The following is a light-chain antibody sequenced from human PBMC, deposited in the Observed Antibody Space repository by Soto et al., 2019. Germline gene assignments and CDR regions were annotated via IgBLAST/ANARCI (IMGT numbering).Light chain of an antibody. V-gene: IGKV3-11*01. Sequence: EIVMTQSPATLSVSPGERATLSCRASQSVSSNLAWYQQKPGQAPRLLIYNASNRATGIPARFSGSVSGTDFTLTISSLEPEDFAVNYCQQRSNWPWTFGQGTKVDIK. CDR3: QQRSNWPWT. CDR1: QSVSSN. CDR2: NAS. J-gene: IGKJ1*01.